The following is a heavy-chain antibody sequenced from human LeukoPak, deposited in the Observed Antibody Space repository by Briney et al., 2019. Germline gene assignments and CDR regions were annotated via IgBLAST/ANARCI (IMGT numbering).Heavy chain of an antibody. Sequence: GGSLRLSCAASGFTFSNYGMHWVRQAPGKGLGWVAVISYDGGNKYYADSVKGRFTMSRDNSKNTLYLQMNSLRPEDTAVYYCAKVAEANYCSGGSCYGPVLDPWGQGTLVTVSS. CDR3: AKVAEANYCSGGSCYGPVLDP. J-gene: IGHJ5*02. CDR2: ISYDGGNK. V-gene: IGHV3-30*18. CDR1: GFTFSNYG. D-gene: IGHD2-15*01.